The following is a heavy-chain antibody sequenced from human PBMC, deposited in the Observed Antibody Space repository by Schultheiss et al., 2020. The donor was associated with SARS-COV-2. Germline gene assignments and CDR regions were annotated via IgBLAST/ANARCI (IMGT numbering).Heavy chain of an antibody. CDR1: GGSIASYY. CDR2: IIHSGST. J-gene: IGHJ4*02. CDR3: ASRRLRLGELSLYGNDY. Sequence: SETLSLTCTVTGGSIASYYWTWIRQSPGKGLEWIGEIIHSGSTNYNPSLKSRVTISVDTSKNQFSLKLSSVTAADTAVYYCASRRLRLGELSLYGNDYWGQGTLVTVSS. D-gene: IGHD3-16*02. V-gene: IGHV4-59*08.